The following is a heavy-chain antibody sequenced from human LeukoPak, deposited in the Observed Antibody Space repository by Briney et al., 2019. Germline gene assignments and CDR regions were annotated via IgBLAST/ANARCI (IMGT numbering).Heavy chain of an antibody. CDR2: IHTSGST. CDR1: GGSISSYY. J-gene: IGHJ4*02. CDR3: ARGRDGSSYYFDY. Sequence: SETLSLTCTVSGGSISSYYWSWIRQPAGKGLEWIGRIHTSGSTNYNPSLKGRVTISVDTSKNQFSLKLSSVAAADTAVYYCARGRDGSSYYFDYWGQGTLVTVSS. V-gene: IGHV4-4*07. D-gene: IGHD1-26*01.